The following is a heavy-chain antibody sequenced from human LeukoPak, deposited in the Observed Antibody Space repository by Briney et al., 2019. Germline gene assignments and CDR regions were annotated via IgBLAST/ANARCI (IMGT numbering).Heavy chain of an antibody. CDR1: GFTFSYHG. CDR2: IWYDGSNE. CDR3: VRDLDHNDFWSGYWPDAFDT. Sequence: GGSLRLSCVASGFTFSYHGMHWVRQAPGKGLEWVAVIWYDGSNEYYAASVRSRFTISRDNSRNTLYLQMNRLRVEDTAVYYCVRDLDHNDFWSGYWPDAFDTWGQGTKVSVSS. D-gene: IGHD3-3*01. J-gene: IGHJ3*02. V-gene: IGHV3-33*01.